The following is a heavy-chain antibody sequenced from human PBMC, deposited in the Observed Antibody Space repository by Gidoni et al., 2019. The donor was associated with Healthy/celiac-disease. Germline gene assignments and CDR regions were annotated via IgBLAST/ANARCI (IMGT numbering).Heavy chain of an antibody. V-gene: IGHV4-31*02. CDR3: AREAQDSSSSA. Sequence: TSGGYYWSWIRQHPGKGLEWIGYIYYSGSTYYNPSLKSRVTISVETSKNQFSLKLSSVTAADTAVYYCAREAQDSSSSAWGQGTLVTVSS. D-gene: IGHD6-6*01. CDR1: TSGGYY. J-gene: IGHJ5*02. CDR2: IYYSGST.